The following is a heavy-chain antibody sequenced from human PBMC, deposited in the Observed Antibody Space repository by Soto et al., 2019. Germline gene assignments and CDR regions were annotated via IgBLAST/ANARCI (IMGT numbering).Heavy chain of an antibody. Sequence: QITLKESGPTLVKPTQTLTLTCTFSGFSLNTSGVGVGWIRQPPGKALEWLALIYWSDEKRYSPSLQTRLTIAQGTSSNQGVLTLPNMAPVETATYFCARRPSYSNYVDFRGQGTLVTVSS. D-gene: IGHD4-4*01. V-gene: IGHV2-5*01. CDR3: ARRPSYSNYVDF. CDR2: IYWSDEK. CDR1: GFSLNTSGVG. J-gene: IGHJ4*02.